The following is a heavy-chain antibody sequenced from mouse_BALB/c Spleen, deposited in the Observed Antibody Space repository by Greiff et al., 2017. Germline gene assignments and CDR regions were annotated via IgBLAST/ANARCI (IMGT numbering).Heavy chain of an antibody. J-gene: IGHJ2*01. V-gene: IGHV5-12-2*01. CDR2: ISNGGGST. CDR1: GFTFSSYT. D-gene: IGHD1-1*01. Sequence: EVKVEESGGGLVQPGGSLKLSCAASGFTFSSYTMSWVRQTPEKRLEWVAYISNGGGSTYYPDTVKGRFTISRDNAKNTLYLQMSSLKSEDTAMYYCARHERDYGSSSYYFDYWGQGTTLTVSS. CDR3: ARHERDYGSSSYYFDY.